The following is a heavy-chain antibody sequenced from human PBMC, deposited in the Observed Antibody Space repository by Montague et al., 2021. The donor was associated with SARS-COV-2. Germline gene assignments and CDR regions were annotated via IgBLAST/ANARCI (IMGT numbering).Heavy chain of an antibody. CDR3: ARGLVWGATTGFDI. CDR2: IYHYGSA. Sequence: SETLSLTCSVSGGSISSSYWSWIRQPPGKGLEWIGYIYHYGSAKYNPSLKSRVTISLDTSKNHFSLKLTSVTAADTAVYFCARGLVWGATTGFDIWGQGTMVTVSS. D-gene: IGHD1-26*01. V-gene: IGHV4-59*12. CDR1: GGSISSSY. J-gene: IGHJ3*02.